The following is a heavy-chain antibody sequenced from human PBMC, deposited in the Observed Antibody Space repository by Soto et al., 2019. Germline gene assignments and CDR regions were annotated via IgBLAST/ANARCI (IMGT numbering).Heavy chain of an antibody. Sequence: QVQLVESGGGVVQPGRSLRLSCAASGFTFSSYAMHWVRQAPGKGLEWVAVISYDGSNKYYADSVKGRFTISRDNSKNTLYLEMNSLRAEDTAVYYCARELEYCSGGSCYLYYYYGMDVWGQGPTVTVSS. CDR1: GFTFSSYA. V-gene: IGHV3-30-3*01. CDR2: ISYDGSNK. J-gene: IGHJ6*02. D-gene: IGHD2-15*01. CDR3: ARELEYCSGGSCYLYYYYGMDV.